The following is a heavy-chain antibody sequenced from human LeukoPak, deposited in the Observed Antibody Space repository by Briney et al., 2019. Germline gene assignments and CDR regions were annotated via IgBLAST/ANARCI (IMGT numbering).Heavy chain of an antibody. CDR2: ISGSGGST. V-gene: IGHV3-23*01. CDR3: AKDFAVYSASYYDY. J-gene: IGHJ4*02. CDR1: GFTFRSYA. D-gene: IGHD5/OR15-5a*01. Sequence: GGSLRLSCAASGFTFRSYAMSWVRQAPGKGLEWVSAISGSGGSTYYADSVKGRFTISRDNSKTTLYLQVNSLRAEDTAVYYCAKDFAVYSASYYDYWGQGALVIVSS.